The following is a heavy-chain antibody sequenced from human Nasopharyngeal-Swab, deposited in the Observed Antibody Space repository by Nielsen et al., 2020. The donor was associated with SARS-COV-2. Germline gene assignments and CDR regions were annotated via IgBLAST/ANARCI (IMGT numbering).Heavy chain of an antibody. J-gene: IGHJ4*02. Sequence: ALVKVSCKASGYTFTSYGISWVRQAPGQGLEWMGWISAYNGNTNYAQKLQGRVTMTTDTSTSTAYMELRSLRSDDTAVYYCAADLARTTGTTNWGQGTLVTVSS. CDR1: GYTFTSYG. D-gene: IGHD1-1*01. V-gene: IGHV1-18*01. CDR3: AADLARTTGTTN. CDR2: ISAYNGNT.